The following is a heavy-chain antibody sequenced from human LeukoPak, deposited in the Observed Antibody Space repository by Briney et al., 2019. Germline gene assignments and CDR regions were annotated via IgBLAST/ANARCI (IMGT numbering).Heavy chain of an antibody. Sequence: SETLSLTCTVSGGSISNYYWNWIRQFPGKGLEWIGYISHSGSTNYSPSLESRVTISVDPSKNQFSLKLSSVTAADTAMYYCAKSNGYGLIDYWGQGTLVTVSS. CDR3: AKSNGYGLIDY. CDR1: GGSISNYY. V-gene: IGHV4-59*08. D-gene: IGHD5-12*01. J-gene: IGHJ4*02. CDR2: ISHSGST.